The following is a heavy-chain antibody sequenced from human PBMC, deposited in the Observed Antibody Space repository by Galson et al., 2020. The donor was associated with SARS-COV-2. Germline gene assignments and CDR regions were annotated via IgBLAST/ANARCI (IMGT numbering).Heavy chain of an antibody. J-gene: IGHJ1*01. V-gene: IGHV3-30*18. CDR3: AKGGVTTWVFQH. CDR2: ISFDISNT. Sequence: GGSLRLSCAASGFTFSSYGMHWVRQAPGKGLEWVAVISFDISNTYYADSVKGQFTISRDNSKNTLYLQMNSLRAEDTAVYYCAKGGVTTWVFQHWGQGTLVTVSS. CDR1: GFTFSSYG. D-gene: IGHD4-17*01.